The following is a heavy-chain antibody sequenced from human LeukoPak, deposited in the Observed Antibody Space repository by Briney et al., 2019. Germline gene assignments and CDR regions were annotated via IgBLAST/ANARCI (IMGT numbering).Heavy chain of an antibody. Sequence: SVKVSCKASGGTFSSYAISWVRQAPGQGLEWVGGIIPIFGTANYAQKFQGRVTITADESTSTAYMELSSLRSEDTAVYYCASGSGYHSRYFDYWGQGTLVTVSS. CDR2: IIPIFGTA. V-gene: IGHV1-69*01. J-gene: IGHJ4*02. CDR3: ASGSGYHSRYFDY. D-gene: IGHD3-22*01. CDR1: GGTFSSYA.